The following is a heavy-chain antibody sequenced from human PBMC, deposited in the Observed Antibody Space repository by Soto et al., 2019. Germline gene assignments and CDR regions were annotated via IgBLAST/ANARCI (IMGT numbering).Heavy chain of an antibody. J-gene: IGHJ4*02. CDR3: ASASSSSWPYFLDS. D-gene: IGHD6-13*01. CDR2: MNPNSGNT. V-gene: IGHV1-8*01. CDR1: GYTFTSYD. Sequence: QVQLVQSGAEVKKPGASVKVSCKASGYTFTSYDINWVRQATGQGLEWMGWMNPNSGNTGYAQSFQGRVTMTMNTSISTAYMELSSLRSDDTAVYYCASASSSSWPYFLDSWGQGTLVTVSS.